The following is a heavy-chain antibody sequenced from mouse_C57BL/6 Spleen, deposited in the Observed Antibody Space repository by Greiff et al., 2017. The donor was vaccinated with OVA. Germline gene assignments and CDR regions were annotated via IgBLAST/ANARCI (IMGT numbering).Heavy chain of an antibody. CDR1: GYSITSGYY. CDR3: ARDRIYYGLDY. CDR2: ISYDGSN. V-gene: IGHV3-6*01. Sequence: EVQRVESGPGLVKPSQSLSLTCSVTGYSITSGYYWNWIRQFPGNKLEWMGYISYDGSNNYNPSLKNRISITRDTSKNQFFLKLNSVTTEDTATYYCARDRIYYGLDYWGQGTTLTVSS. D-gene: IGHD2-1*01. J-gene: IGHJ2*01.